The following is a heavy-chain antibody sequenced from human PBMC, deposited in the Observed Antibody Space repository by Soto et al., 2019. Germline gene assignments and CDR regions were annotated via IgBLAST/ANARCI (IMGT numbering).Heavy chain of an antibody. CDR3: ARANYDFWSGYSNYYGMGV. D-gene: IGHD3-3*01. Sequence: EVQLVESGGGLVKPGGSLRVSCAASGFTFSNYTMNWVRQAPGKGLEWVSAISSSSIYIYYADSVKGRFTISRDNARQSLYLQLNSLGAEDTAVYYCARANYDFWSGYSNYYGMGVWGQGTTVTVSS. CDR1: GFTFSNYT. J-gene: IGHJ6*02. CDR2: ISSSSIYI. V-gene: IGHV3-21*01.